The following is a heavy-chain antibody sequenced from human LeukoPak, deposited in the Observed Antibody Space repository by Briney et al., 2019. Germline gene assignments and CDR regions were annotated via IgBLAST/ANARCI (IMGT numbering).Heavy chain of an antibody. CDR1: GDSISSSSYY. V-gene: IGHV4-39*01. D-gene: IGHD3-22*01. CDR3: ARRRYYDSTGFLD. CDR2: IYYSGSS. J-gene: IGHJ1*01. Sequence: SETLSLTCTVSGDSISSSSYYWGWVRQPPGKGLEWIGDIYYSGSSYYSPSLKSRVNISLDTSKNQFSLKLRSVTAADTAVYYCARRRYYDSTGFLDWGQGSLVSVSS.